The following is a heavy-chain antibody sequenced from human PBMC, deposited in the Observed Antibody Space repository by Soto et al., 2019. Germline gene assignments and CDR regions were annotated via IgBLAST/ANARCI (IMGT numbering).Heavy chain of an antibody. CDR2: IKSEPDGGTI. Sequence: EVQLVESGGGLVKPGGSLRLSCAASGFTFSNAWMTWVRQPPGKWLEWVGQIKSEPDGGTIDYATPVKGRFTISRDDSKNTLYLQMNNLNTEDTGVYYCTTSWEWEKLYFDYWGQGTLVTVSS. CDR1: GFTFSNAW. J-gene: IGHJ4*02. CDR3: TTSWEWEKLYFDY. D-gene: IGHD1-26*01. V-gene: IGHV3-15*05.